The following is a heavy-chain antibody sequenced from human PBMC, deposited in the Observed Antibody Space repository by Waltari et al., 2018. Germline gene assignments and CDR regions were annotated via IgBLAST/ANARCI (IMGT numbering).Heavy chain of an antibody. Sequence: QVQLVQSGAEVKKPGASVKVSCKASGFTFTGYFIHWIRQAPGQGLEWRGRINPNSGDTNYAQNFQGRVTMTRDTSISTAYMELSGLRSDDTAFYYCARDPSTRSDSWGQGTLVTVSS. J-gene: IGHJ5*01. CDR1: GFTFTGYF. CDR3: ARDPSTRSDS. D-gene: IGHD2-2*01. V-gene: IGHV1-2*02. CDR2: INPNSGDT.